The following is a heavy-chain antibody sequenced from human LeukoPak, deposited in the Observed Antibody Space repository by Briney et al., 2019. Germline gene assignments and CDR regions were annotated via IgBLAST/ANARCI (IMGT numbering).Heavy chain of an antibody. D-gene: IGHD3-16*01. CDR1: GFTFSSYA. V-gene: IGHV3-33*08. CDR3: ARDMITSTYYFDY. CDR2: IWHDGSNK. Sequence: GGSLRLSCAASGFTFSSYAMSWVRQAPGKGLEWVAVIWHDGSNKYYADSVKGRCTISRDNSKNTLFLQMDSLRAEDTAVYYCARDMITSTYYFDYWGQGTLVTVSS. J-gene: IGHJ4*02.